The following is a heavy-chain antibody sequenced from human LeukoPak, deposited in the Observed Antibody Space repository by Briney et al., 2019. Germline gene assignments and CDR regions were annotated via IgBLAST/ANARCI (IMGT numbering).Heavy chain of an antibody. CDR2: IWYDGSNK. J-gene: IGHJ4*02. Sequence: GRSLRLSCAASGFTFSSYGMHWVRQAPGKGLEWVAVIWYDGSNKYYADSVKGRFTIPRDNSKNTLYLQMNSLRAEDTAVYYCASQYYDSSGYRFDYWGQGTLVTVSS. D-gene: IGHD3-22*01. V-gene: IGHV3-33*01. CDR1: GFTFSSYG. CDR3: ASQYYDSSGYRFDY.